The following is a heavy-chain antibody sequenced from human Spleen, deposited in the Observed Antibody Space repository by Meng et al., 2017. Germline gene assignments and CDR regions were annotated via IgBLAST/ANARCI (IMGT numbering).Heavy chain of an antibody. Sequence: GESLKISCAASGFTFSSYAMNWVRQAPGKGLEWVAVISNDGSNNSYADSVKGRFTISRDNSKNTVYLQMNNLRAEDTAVYYCARESTIFGVITYYYYNLGVWGQGTTVTVSS. CDR2: ISNDGSNN. J-gene: IGHJ6*02. D-gene: IGHD3-3*01. V-gene: IGHV3-30*01. CDR3: ARESTIFGVITYYYYNLGV. CDR1: GFTFSSYA.